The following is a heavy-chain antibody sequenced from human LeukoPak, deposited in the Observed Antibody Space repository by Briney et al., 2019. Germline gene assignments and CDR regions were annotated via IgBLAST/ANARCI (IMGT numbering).Heavy chain of an antibody. V-gene: IGHV1-24*01. J-gene: IGHJ4*02. CDR3: ATFQAYANSGHLRPYFDY. D-gene: IGHD3-22*01. CDR2: SDPEDVKT. Sequence: ASVKVSCKISGYSLTELAIHWLRQATRKALEWMVGSDPEDVKTSFAEKFQGRVTFIEDTSTDTAFMELSRLRSDDTAVYYCATFQAYANSGHLRPYFDYWGQGTLVTVSS. CDR1: GYSLTELA.